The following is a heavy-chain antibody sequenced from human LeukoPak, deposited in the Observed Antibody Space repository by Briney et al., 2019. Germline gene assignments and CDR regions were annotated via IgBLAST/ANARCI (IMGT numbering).Heavy chain of an antibody. CDR2: ISGSGGST. Sequence: PGGSLRLSCAASGFTFSSYAMSWVRQAPGKGLEWVSAISGSGGSTYYADSVKGRFTISRDNSKNTLYLQMNSLRAEDTAVYYCARDRQPYYYYYYGMDVWGQGTTVTVSS. V-gene: IGHV3-23*01. CDR1: GFTFSSYA. CDR3: ARDRQPYYYYYYGMDV. J-gene: IGHJ6*02.